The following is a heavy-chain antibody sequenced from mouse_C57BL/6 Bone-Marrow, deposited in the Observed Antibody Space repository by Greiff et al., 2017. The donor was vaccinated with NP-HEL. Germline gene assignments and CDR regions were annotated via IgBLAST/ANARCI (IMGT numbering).Heavy chain of an antibody. Sequence: QVQLQQPGAELVMPGASVKLSCKASGYTFTSYWMHWVKQRPGQGLEWIGEIDPSGSYTNYNQKFKGKSTLTVDKSSTTAYMQLSSLTSEDSAVYYCGRTTGRDYWGQGTTLTVSA. CDR3: GRTTGRDY. CDR1: GYTFTSYW. J-gene: IGHJ2*01. D-gene: IGHD1-1*01. CDR2: IDPSGSYT. V-gene: IGHV1-69*01.